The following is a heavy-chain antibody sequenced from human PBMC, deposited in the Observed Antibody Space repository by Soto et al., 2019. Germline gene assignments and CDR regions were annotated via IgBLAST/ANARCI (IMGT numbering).Heavy chain of an antibody. CDR2: SRNRVNSHTT. Sequence: EVQLVESGGGLVQPGGSLRLSCAASGFTFSDHYMDWVRQAPGKGLEWVARSRNRVNSHTTEYAASVKGRFTISRDESKSSLYLPMNRLKIEDTAVYYCTRGLLGGAPSYTFHGMDVWGQGTTVTVSS. CDR1: GFTFSDHY. V-gene: IGHV3-72*01. J-gene: IGHJ6*01. CDR3: TRGLLGGAPSYTFHGMDV. D-gene: IGHD1-26*01.